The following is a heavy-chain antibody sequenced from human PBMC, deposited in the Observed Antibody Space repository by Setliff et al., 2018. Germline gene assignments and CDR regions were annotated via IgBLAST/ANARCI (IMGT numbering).Heavy chain of an antibody. J-gene: IGHJ5*02. V-gene: IGHV4-38-2*01. D-gene: IGHD6-6*01. CDR3: ARLTIAARPSPGFDP. Sequence: PSETLSLTCAVSGYSIRSGNYWGWIRQPPGKGLEWIGSISHSGSAYYNPSLKSRVTISVDTSKNQFSLKLSSVTAADTAVYYCARLTIAARPSPGFDPWGQGTLVTVSS. CDR2: ISHSGSA. CDR1: GYSIRSGNY.